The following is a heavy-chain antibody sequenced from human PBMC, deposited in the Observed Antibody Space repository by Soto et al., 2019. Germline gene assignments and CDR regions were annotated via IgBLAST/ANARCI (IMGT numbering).Heavy chain of an antibody. Sequence: SETLSLNGAVSVGSISSSNWWSCVRQPPGKGLEWIGEIYHSGSTNYNPSLKSRVTVSVDKSKNQFSLKLSSVTADDTAIYYCAKAKNDYNWDNRPPFDYWGQGTLVTVSS. CDR3: AKAKNDYNWDNRPPFDY. CDR2: IYHSGST. V-gene: IGHV4-4*02. J-gene: IGHJ4*02. D-gene: IGHD1-20*01. CDR1: VGSISSSNW.